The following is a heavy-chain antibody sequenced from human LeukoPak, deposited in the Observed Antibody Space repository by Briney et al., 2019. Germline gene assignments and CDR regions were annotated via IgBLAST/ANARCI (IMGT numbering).Heavy chain of an antibody. D-gene: IGHD3-3*01. CDR1: GGSISSGDYY. V-gene: IGHV4-31*03. J-gene: IGHJ4*02. CDR2: IYYSGST. CDR3: ARVRFVEWLPFDY. Sequence: SETLSLTCTVSGGSISSGDYYWTWLRQNPGKGLEWIGSIYYSGSTYYNPSLKSRVTISIDTSKNQFSLRLSSVTAADTAVYYCARVRFVEWLPFDYWGQGPLVIVSS.